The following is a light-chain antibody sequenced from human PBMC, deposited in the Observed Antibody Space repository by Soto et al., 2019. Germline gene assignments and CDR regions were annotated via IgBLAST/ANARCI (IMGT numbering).Light chain of an antibody. CDR2: EVS. Sequence: QSVLTQPASVSGSPGQSITISCTGTSSDVGGYNYVSWYQQHPGKAPKLMIYEVSTRPSGVSNRFSGSKSGNTAYLTISGLQAEDEADYYCSSYTSSSTRVFGGGTKVTVL. CDR1: SSDVGGYNY. J-gene: IGLJ3*02. V-gene: IGLV2-14*01. CDR3: SSYTSSSTRV.